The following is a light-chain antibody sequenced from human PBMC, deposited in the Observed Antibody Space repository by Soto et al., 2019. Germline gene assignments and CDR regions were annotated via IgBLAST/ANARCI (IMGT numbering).Light chain of an antibody. CDR1: MRDVGAYNL. V-gene: IGLV2-14*01. Sequence: QSALTRPASVSVSPGQSITSSCAGTMRDVGAYNLVSWYQQHPGRAPQLIIYEVRNRPSGISFRFSGSKSSNTASLTISGLQAEDEADYYCSSYTSKSSLIFGGGTKVTVL. CDR2: EVR. CDR3: SSYTSKSSLI. J-gene: IGLJ2*01.